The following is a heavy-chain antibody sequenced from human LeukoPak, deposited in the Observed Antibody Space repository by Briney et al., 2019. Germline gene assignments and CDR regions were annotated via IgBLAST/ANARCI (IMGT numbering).Heavy chain of an antibody. CDR3: ARDYYGQNWFDP. CDR1: GFTVSSNY. J-gene: IGHJ5*02. CDR2: IYSGGST. D-gene: IGHD3-10*01. Sequence: GGSLRLSCAASGFTVSSNYMSWVRQAPGKGLEWVSVIYSGGSTYYADSVKGRFTISRDNSKNTLYLQMNSLIAEDTAVYYCARDYYGQNWFDPWGQGTLVTVSS. V-gene: IGHV3-53*01.